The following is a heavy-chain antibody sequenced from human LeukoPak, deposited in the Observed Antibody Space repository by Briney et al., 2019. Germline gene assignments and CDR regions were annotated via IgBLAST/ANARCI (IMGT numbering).Heavy chain of an antibody. D-gene: IGHD3-10*01. V-gene: IGHV4-4*02. Sequence: SGTLSLTCAVSGGSISSSNWWSWVRQPPGKGLEWIGDVYHSGSTNYNPSLKSRVTITVDKSNNQFSLKLSSVTAADTAVYYCARVDGSGSSYYWGQGTLVTVSS. CDR3: ARVDGSGSSYY. CDR1: GGSISSSNW. CDR2: VYHSGST. J-gene: IGHJ4*02.